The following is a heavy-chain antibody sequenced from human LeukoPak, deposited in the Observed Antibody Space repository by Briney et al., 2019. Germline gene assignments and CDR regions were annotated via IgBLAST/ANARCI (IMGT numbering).Heavy chain of an antibody. D-gene: IGHD2-15*01. CDR2: IYTSGST. CDR3: ARDNYCSGGSCEVPFDP. CDR1: GGSISSYY. J-gene: IGHJ5*02. V-gene: IGHV4-4*07. Sequence: PSETPSLTCTVSGGSISSYYWSWIRQPAGKGLEWIGRIYTSGSTNYNPSLKSRVTMSVDTSKNQFSLKLSSVSAADTAVYYCARDNYCSGGSCEVPFDPWGQGTLVTVSS.